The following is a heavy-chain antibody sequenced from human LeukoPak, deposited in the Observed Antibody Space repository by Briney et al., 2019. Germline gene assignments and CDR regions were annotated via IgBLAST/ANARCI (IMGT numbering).Heavy chain of an antibody. CDR3: ARGVYENNWFDP. J-gene: IGHJ5*02. CDR2: INPNSGGT. D-gene: IGHD3-3*01. Sequence: ASVKVSCKASGYTFTGYYMHWVRQARGQGLEWMGWINPNSGGTNYAQKFQGRVTMTRDTSISTAYMELSRLRSDDTAVYYCARGVYENNWFDPWGQGTLVTVSS. V-gene: IGHV1-2*02. CDR1: GYTFTGYY.